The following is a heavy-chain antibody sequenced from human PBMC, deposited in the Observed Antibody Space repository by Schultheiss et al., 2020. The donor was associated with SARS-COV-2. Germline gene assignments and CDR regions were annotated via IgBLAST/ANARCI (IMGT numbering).Heavy chain of an antibody. CDR2: IYYSGST. Sequence: SQTLSLTCAVYGGSFSGYYWSWIRQPPGKGLEWIGYIYYSGSTNYNPSLKSRITISLDTSNNHFSLKLSSVTAADTAVYYCARDPDRRDGYNYGSALWYWGQGTLVTVSS. D-gene: IGHD5-24*01. CDR1: GGSFSGYY. V-gene: IGHV4-34*01. J-gene: IGHJ4*02. CDR3: ARDPDRRDGYNYGSALWY.